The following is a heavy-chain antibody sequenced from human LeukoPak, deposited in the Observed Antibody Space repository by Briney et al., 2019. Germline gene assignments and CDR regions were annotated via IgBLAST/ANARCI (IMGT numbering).Heavy chain of an antibody. CDR3: ASCSSTSCYNWFDP. D-gene: IGHD2-2*01. J-gene: IGHJ5*02. CDR1: GFTFSSYA. V-gene: IGHV3-23*01. Sequence: GRSLRLSCAASGFTFSSYAMSWVRQAPGKGLEWVSAISGSGGSTYYADSVKGRFTISRDNSKNTLYLQMNSLRAEDTAVYYCASCSSTSCYNWFDPWGQGTLVTVSS. CDR2: ISGSGGST.